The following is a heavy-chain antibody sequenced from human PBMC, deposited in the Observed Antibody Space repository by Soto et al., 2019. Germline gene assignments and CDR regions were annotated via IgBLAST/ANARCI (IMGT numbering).Heavy chain of an antibody. CDR1: GFTFDSYA. V-gene: IGHV3-23*01. CDR2: ISGSGAST. CDR3: AKVSVQWEFLRGGGMDV. Sequence: EVQLLESGGGLVQPGGSLRLSCAASGFTFDSYAMTWVRQAPGRGLEWGSIISGSGASTYFADSVKGRFTISRDNFKQTLDLQMNSLRADDTAVHFCAKVSVQWEFLRGGGMDVWGRGTTVTVSS. D-gene: IGHD1-26*01. J-gene: IGHJ6*02.